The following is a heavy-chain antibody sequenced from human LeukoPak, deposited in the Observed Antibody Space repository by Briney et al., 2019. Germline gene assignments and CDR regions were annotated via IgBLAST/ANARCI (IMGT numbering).Heavy chain of an antibody. V-gene: IGHV1-8*01. Sequence: ASVKASCKASGYTFTSYDINWVRQATGQGLEWMGWMNPNSGNTGYAQKFQGRVTMTRNTSVSTAYMELSSLRSEDTAVYYCARGGGNIVVVVAAPSWFDPWGQGTLVTVSS. CDR1: GYTFTSYD. CDR2: MNPNSGNT. J-gene: IGHJ5*02. CDR3: ARGGGNIVVVVAAPSWFDP. D-gene: IGHD2-15*01.